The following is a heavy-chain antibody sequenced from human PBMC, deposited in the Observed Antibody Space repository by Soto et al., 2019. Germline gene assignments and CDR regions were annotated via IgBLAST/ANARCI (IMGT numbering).Heavy chain of an antibody. D-gene: IGHD5-12*01. Sequence: QVKLQESGPGLVKPSETLSLTCTVSGGSIRSYYWNWIRQTPGKGLEWIGYLFYSGSTDYNPSLMSRVTISVDTSKNQFSLKLNAVNAADTAVYYCARDLGYGVDYYYNGMDVWGQVTTVTAS. V-gene: IGHV4-59*01. J-gene: IGHJ6*02. CDR1: GGSIRSYY. CDR3: ARDLGYGVDYYYNGMDV. CDR2: LFYSGST.